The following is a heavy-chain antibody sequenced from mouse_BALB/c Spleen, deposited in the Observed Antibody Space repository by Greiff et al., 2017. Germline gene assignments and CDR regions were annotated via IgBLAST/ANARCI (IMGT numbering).Heavy chain of an antibody. D-gene: IGHD2-14*01. CDR1: GFTFSSYA. J-gene: IGHJ3*01. Sequence: DVKLVESGGGLVKPGGSLKLSCAASGFTFSSYAMSWVRQTPEKRLEWVASISSGGSTYYPDSVKGRFTISRDNARNILYLQMSSLRSEDTAMYYCARDRYDMEAWFAYWGQGTLVTVSA. CDR2: ISSGGST. CDR3: ARDRYDMEAWFAY. V-gene: IGHV5-6-5*01.